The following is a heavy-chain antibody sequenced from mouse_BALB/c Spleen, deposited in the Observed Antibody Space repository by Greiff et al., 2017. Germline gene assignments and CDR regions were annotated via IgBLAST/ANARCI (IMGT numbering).Heavy chain of an antibody. CDR2: ISSGGSYT. CDR1: GFTFSSYT. CDR3: TRDPTDY. V-gene: IGHV5-6-4*01. Sequence: EVQLQESGGGLVKPGGSLKLSCAASGFTFSSYTMSWVRQTPEKRLEWVATISSGGSYTYYPDSVKGRFTISRDNAKNTLYLQMSSLKSEDTAMYYCTRDPTDYWGQGTTLTVSS. J-gene: IGHJ2*01.